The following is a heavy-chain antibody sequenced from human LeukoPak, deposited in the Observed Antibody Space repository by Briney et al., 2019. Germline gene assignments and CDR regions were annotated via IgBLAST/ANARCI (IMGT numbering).Heavy chain of an antibody. CDR3: ARVGGRDRFDY. J-gene: IGHJ4*02. D-gene: IGHD1-14*01. CDR2: IYHSGST. V-gene: IGHV4-4*02. CDR1: GGSISSSNW. Sequence: SGTLSLTCAVSGGSISSSNWRWWVRQPPGKGLEWIGEIYHSGSTNYNPSLKSRVTISVDKSKNQFSLKLGTVTAADTAVYYCARVGGRDRFDYWGQGTLVTVSS.